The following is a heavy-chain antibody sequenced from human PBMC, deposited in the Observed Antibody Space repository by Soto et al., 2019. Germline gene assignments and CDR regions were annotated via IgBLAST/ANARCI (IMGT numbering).Heavy chain of an antibody. CDR3: ARPTYYYGSGRFGKPHDAFDI. CDR1: GGTFSSYT. D-gene: IGHD3-10*01. CDR2: IIPILGIA. J-gene: IGHJ3*02. V-gene: IGHV1-69*02. Sequence: GASVKVSCKASGGTFSSYTISWVRQAPGQGLEWMGRIIPILGIANYAQKFQGRVTITADKSTSTAYMELSSLRSEDTAVYYCARPTYYYGSGRFGKPHDAFDIWGQGTMVTVSS.